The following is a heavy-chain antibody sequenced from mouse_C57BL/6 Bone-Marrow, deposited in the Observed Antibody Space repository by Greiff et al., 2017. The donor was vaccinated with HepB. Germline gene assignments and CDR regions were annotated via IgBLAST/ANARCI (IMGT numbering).Heavy chain of an antibody. V-gene: IGHV1-81*01. CDR1: GYTFTSYG. Sequence: VKLQESGAELARPGASVKLSCKASGYTFTSYGISWVKQRTGQGLEWIGEIYPRSGNTYYNEKFKGKATLTADKSSSTAYMELRSLTSEDSAVYFCARAEGSTMVTKGVKRYFDYWGQGTTLTVSS. J-gene: IGHJ2*01. CDR2: IYPRSGNT. D-gene: IGHD2-1*01. CDR3: ARAEGSTMVTKGVKRYFDY.